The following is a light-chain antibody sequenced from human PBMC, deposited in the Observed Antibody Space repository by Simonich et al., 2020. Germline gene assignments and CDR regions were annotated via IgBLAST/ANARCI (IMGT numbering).Light chain of an antibody. Sequence: SYELTQPPSVSVSPGQPARLTCSGNALPKKYAYWYQQKSDQAPVLFIYEDSKRPSGSPERFSVSSSGTMATLTISGAQVEDEADYYCYSTDSSGNHRVFGGGTKLTVL. CDR3: YSTDSSGNHRV. J-gene: IGLJ3*02. CDR1: ALPKKY. CDR2: EDS. V-gene: IGLV3-10*01.